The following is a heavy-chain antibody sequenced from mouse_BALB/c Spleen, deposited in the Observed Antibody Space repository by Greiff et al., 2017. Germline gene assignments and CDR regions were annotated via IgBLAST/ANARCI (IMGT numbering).Heavy chain of an antibody. Sequence: EVQGVESGGGLVKPGGSLKLSCAASGFTFSSYAMSWVRQTPEKRLEWVASISSGGSTYYPDSVKGRFTISRDNARNILYLQMSSLRSEDTAMYYCAREGIKGYAMDYWGQGTSVTVSS. CDR3: AREGIKGYAMDY. CDR2: ISSGGST. V-gene: IGHV5-6-5*01. J-gene: IGHJ4*01. D-gene: IGHD1-3*01. CDR1: GFTFSSYA.